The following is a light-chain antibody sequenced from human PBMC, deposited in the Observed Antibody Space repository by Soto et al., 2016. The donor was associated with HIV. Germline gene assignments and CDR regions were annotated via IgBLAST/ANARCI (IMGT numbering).Light chain of an antibody. Sequence: DIQMTQSPSSVSASVGDRITITCRASQAINSWLAWYQQKPGKPPKLLIYGASSLQSGVPSRFSGRRSGTDFTLTISSLQPEDFATYYCQQSYSTPSPFGQGHDWRL. J-gene: IGKJ5*01. V-gene: IGKV1-12*02. CDR1: QAINSW. CDR3: QQSYSTPSP. CDR2: GAS.